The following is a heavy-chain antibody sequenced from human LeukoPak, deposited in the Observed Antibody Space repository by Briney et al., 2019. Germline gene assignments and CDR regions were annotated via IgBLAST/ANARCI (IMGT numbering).Heavy chain of an antibody. CDR2: ISSSSSYI. CDR1: GFTFSSYS. CDR3: ARAPGEDYGSGSHYYGMDV. V-gene: IGHV3-21*01. Sequence: PGGSLRLSCAASGFTFSSYSMNWVRQAPGKGREWVSSISSSSSYIYYADSVKGRFTISRNNAKNSLYLQMNSLRAEDTAVYYCARAPGEDYGSGSHYYGMDVWGQGTTVTVSS. D-gene: IGHD3-10*01. J-gene: IGHJ6*02.